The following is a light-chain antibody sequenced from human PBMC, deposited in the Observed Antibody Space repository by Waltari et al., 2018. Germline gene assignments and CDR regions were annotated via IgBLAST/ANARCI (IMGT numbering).Light chain of an antibody. CDR2: NGF. V-gene: IGKV3-15*01. Sequence: EILMTQSPATLYVSPGDRVPLACRASQSVSTNVAWYQHKPGQAPRLLIYNGFTRATDIPARFSASGSGAEFTLTISSLQSEDFAVYFCQQWDKWPLTFGQGT. CDR3: QQWDKWPLT. J-gene: IGKJ2*01. CDR1: QSVSTN.